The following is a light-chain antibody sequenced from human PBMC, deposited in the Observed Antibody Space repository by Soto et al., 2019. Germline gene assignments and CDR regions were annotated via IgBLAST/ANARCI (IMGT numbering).Light chain of an antibody. CDR3: QQYKSYPIT. J-gene: IGKJ2*01. CDR1: QSVSER. Sequence: DIQMTQSPSTLSASVGDRVTITCRASQSVSERLAWYQQKPWKAPKLIIYKASSLESAVPSRFSGSGSGTEFTLTISSLQPDDFASYYCQQYKSYPITFGQGTKLEIK. V-gene: IGKV1-5*03. CDR2: KAS.